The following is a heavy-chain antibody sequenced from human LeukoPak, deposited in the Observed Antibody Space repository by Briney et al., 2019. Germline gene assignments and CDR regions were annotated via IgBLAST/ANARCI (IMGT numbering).Heavy chain of an antibody. Sequence: GGSLRLSCAASGFTFSSYGMHWVRQAPGKGLEWVAFIRYDGSNKYYADSVKGRFTISRDNSKNTLYLQMNSLRAEDTAVYYCAKMGSKVGATLGFDYWGQGTLVTVSS. J-gene: IGHJ4*02. CDR2: IRYDGSNK. V-gene: IGHV3-30*02. CDR1: GFTFSSYG. D-gene: IGHD1-26*01. CDR3: AKMGSKVGATLGFDY.